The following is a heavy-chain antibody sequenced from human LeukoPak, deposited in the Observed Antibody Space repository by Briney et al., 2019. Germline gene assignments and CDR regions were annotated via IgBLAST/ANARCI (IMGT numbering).Heavy chain of an antibody. CDR3: ARGGGSSGYPDY. CDR1: VYTFTDYY. J-gene: IGHJ4*02. CDR2: INTISGGT. D-gene: IGHD3-22*01. Sequence: ASVKVSCTASVYTFTDYYIHWVRQAPGQGLGWVGWINTISGGTTYAQKLQGRVTVTTDTSIITAHMDLTGLKSDDTAVYYCARGGGSSGYPDYWGQGTLVTVSS. V-gene: IGHV1-2*02.